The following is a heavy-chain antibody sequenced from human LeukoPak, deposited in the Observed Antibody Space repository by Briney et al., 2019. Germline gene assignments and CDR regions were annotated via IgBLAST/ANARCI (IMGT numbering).Heavy chain of an antibody. CDR3: ANWIGSSSRDY. CDR1: GFTFSTYA. CDR2: INSNGDEI. J-gene: IGHJ4*02. D-gene: IGHD6-6*01. V-gene: IGHV3-23*01. Sequence: PGGSLRLSCAASGFTFSTYAMTWVRQALENGLEWVSGINSNGDEIYYADSVRGRFTISRDNSNNALYLQMDSLRAEDTAVYYCANWIGSSSRDYWGQGTLVTVSS.